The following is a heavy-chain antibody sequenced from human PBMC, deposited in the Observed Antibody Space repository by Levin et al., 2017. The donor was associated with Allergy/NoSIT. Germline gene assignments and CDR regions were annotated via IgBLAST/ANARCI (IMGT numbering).Heavy chain of an antibody. CDR3: ARDLGGSWKRKDAFDI. D-gene: IGHD6-13*01. V-gene: IGHV4-59*01. CDR1: GGSISSYY. Sequence: ASETLSLTCTVSGGSISSYYWSWIRQPPGKGLEWIGYIYYSGSTNYNPSLKSRVTISVDTSKNQFSLKLSSVTAADTAVYYCARDLGGSWKRKDAFDIWGQGTMVTVSS. CDR2: IYYSGST. J-gene: IGHJ3*02.